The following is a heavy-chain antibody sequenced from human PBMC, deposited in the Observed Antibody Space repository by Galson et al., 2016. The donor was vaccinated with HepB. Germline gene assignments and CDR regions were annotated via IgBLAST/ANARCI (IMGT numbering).Heavy chain of an antibody. V-gene: IGHV3-7*01. CDR2: IKGDGSDK. Sequence: SLRLSCAASGFTFSMYWMGWVRQAPGREPEWLANIKGDGSDKFYVDSLNGRFTVYRDNAKNSLYSQMHSLRGEDTAVYYCVRNSRSPDYWGQGTLVPVSS. CDR3: VRNSRSPDY. CDR1: GFTFSMYW. J-gene: IGHJ1*01. D-gene: IGHD1-7*01.